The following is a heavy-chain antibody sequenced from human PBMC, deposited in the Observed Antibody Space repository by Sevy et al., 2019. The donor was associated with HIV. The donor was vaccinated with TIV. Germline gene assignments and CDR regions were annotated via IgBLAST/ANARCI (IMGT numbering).Heavy chain of an antibody. CDR2: ISAYKGNT. J-gene: IGHJ4*02. CDR3: ARDRDYDYIWGTFPYRDY. D-gene: IGHD3-16*01. CDR1: GYTFTSYG. V-gene: IGHV1-18*01. Sequence: ASVKVSCKASGYTFTSYGISWVRQAPGQGLEWMGWISAYKGNTNYAQKFQGRVTMTTDTSTFTAYMELRSIRYDDTAVYYCARDRDYDYIWGTFPYRDYWGQGTLVTVSS.